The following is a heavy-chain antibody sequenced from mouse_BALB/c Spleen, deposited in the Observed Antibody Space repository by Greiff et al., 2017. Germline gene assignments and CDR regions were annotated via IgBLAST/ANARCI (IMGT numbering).Heavy chain of an antibody. D-gene: IGHD2-4*01. CDR1: GFTFSSYT. V-gene: IGHV5-6-4*01. J-gene: IGHJ3*01. Sequence: EVQRVESGGGLVKPGGSLKLSCAASGFTFSSYTMSWVRQTPEKRLEWVATISSGGSYTYYPDSVKGRFTISRDNAKNTLYLQMSSLKSEDTAMYYCTRADYDYERAWFAYWGQGTLVTVSA. CDR3: TRADYDYERAWFAY. CDR2: ISSGGSYT.